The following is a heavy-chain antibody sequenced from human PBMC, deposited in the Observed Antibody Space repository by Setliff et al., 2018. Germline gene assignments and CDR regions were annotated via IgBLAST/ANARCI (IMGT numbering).Heavy chain of an antibody. Sequence: PGGSLRLSCEASGFTFSRYWMHWVRQAPGKGLVWVSHIHNDGTSTSYADSVKGRFTISRDNAKNTLYLQMNSLTAEDTAMYYCARDRGGTNPWFDSWGQGTLVTVSS. J-gene: IGHJ5*01. CDR1: GFTFSRYW. CDR3: ARDRGGTNPWFDS. D-gene: IGHD3-10*01. CDR2: IHNDGTST. V-gene: IGHV3-74*01.